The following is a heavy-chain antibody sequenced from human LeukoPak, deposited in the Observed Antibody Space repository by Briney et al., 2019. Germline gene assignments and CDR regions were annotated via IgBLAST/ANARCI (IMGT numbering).Heavy chain of an antibody. CDR3: ARDRRGRCSGGSCSQETGWFDP. Sequence: ASVKVSCKASGYTFTGYYMHWVREAPGQGLEWMGWINPNSGGTNYAQKFQGRVTMTRDTSISTAYMELSRLRSDDTAVYYCARDRRGRCSGGSCSQETGWFDPWGQGTLVTVSS. V-gene: IGHV1-2*02. CDR2: INPNSGGT. CDR1: GYTFTGYY. D-gene: IGHD2-15*01. J-gene: IGHJ5*02.